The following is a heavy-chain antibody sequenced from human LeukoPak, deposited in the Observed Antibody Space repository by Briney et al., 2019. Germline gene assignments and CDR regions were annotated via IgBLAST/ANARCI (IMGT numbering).Heavy chain of an antibody. J-gene: IGHJ5*02. Sequence: PGGSLRLSCAASGFTFSTYHMNWVRQAPGKGLEWLSSISSSSTNIYYADSVKGRFTISRDNAKNTLHLQMNSLRAEDTAVYYCARDLGQYYDTSDNWFDPWGQGTLVTVSS. CDR2: ISSSSTNI. CDR3: ARDLGQYYDTSDNWFDP. CDR1: GFTFSTYH. V-gene: IGHV3-21*01. D-gene: IGHD3-22*01.